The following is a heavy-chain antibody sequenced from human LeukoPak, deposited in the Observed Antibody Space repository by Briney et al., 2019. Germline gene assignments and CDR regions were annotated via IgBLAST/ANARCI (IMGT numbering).Heavy chain of an antibody. CDR2: INKDGSEK. CDR1: RFTSSSFW. J-gene: IGHJ4*02. D-gene: IGHD3-22*01. Sequence: QPGGSLRLSCAASRFTSSSFWMSWVRQAPGKGLEWVANINKDGSEKFYGDSAKGRFTISRDNAKNSLYLQMNSLRAEDTAVYYCARACTYYYDSSGPADYWGQGTLVTVSS. V-gene: IGHV3-7*01. CDR3: ARACTYYYDSSGPADY.